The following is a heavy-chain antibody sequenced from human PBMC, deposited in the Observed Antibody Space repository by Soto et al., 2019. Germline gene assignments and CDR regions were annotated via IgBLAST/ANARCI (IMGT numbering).Heavy chain of an antibody. V-gene: IGHV3-15*01. CDR1: RLRVSNAW. J-gene: IGHJ6*02. Sequence: GGCTRLSRAACRLRVSNAWMSWVRKDKGKGLEWVGRIKRKTDGGTTDYAAPVKGRFTISRDDSKNTLYLQMYSLKTEDTAVYYCTTGIVVVIPSGMDVWGQGTTVTVSS. CDR2: IKRKTDGGTT. CDR3: TTGIVVVIPSGMDV. D-gene: IGHD3-22*01.